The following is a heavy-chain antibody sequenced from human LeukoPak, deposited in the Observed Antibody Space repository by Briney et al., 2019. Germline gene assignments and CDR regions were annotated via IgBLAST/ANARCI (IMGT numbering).Heavy chain of an antibody. D-gene: IGHD6-13*01. CDR3: AKDRIAAAGTWFDP. CDR1: GFTLRSYW. CDR2: INIDGSSG. V-gene: IGHV3-74*01. Sequence: TGGSLRLSCAASGFTLRSYWMHWVRQAPGKGLVWVSRINIDGSSGSYADSVEGRFTISRDNAKNTLYLQMNSLRAEDTAVYYCAKDRIAAAGTWFDPWGQGTLVTVSS. J-gene: IGHJ5*02.